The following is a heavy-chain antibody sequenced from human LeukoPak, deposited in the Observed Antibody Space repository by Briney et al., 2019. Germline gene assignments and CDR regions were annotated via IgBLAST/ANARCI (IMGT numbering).Heavy chain of an antibody. Sequence: GGSLRLSCAASGFTFSSYSMNWVRQAPGKGLEWVSSISSSSSYIYYADSVKGRFTISRDNAKNSLYLQMNSLRAEDTAVYYCARNLPYNYYGSGSYYTAIDYGGQGTLVTVSS. J-gene: IGHJ4*02. CDR2: ISSSSSYI. V-gene: IGHV3-21*01. CDR3: ARNLPYNYYGSGSYYTAIDY. D-gene: IGHD3-10*01. CDR1: GFTFSSYS.